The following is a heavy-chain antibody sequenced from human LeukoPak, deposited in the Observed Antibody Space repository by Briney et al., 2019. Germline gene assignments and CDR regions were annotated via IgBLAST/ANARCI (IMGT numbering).Heavy chain of an antibody. CDR3: ASNTITPGNY. Sequence: GGSLRLSCAASGFTFSSYSMNWVRQAPGKGLEWVSYISSSSSTIYYADSVKGRFTISRDNAKNTLYLQMNSLRDEDTAVYYCASNTITPGNYWGQGTLVTVSS. J-gene: IGHJ4*02. D-gene: IGHD4-11*01. V-gene: IGHV3-48*02. CDR2: ISSSSSTI. CDR1: GFTFSSYS.